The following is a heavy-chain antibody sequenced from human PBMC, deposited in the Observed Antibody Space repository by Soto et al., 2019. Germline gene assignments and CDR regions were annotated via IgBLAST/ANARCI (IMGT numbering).Heavy chain of an antibody. CDR3: ARVGSGSYSLFVWFDP. D-gene: IGHD1-26*01. J-gene: IGHJ5*02. CDR2: ISYDGSNK. Sequence: PGGSLRLSCAASGFTFSSYAMHWVRQAPGKGLEWVAVISYDGSNKYYADSVKGRFTISRDNSKNTLYLQMNSLRAEDTAVYYCARVGSGSYSLFVWFDPWGQGTLVTVPQ. V-gene: IGHV3-30-3*01. CDR1: GFTFSSYA.